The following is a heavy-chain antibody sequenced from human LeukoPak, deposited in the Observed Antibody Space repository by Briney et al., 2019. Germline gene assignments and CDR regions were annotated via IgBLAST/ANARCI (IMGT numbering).Heavy chain of an antibody. J-gene: IGHJ5*02. D-gene: IGHD2-15*01. CDR3: ARGLSKVIVVVVAATLRENWFDP. CDR2: MNPNSGNT. CDR1: GYTFTSYD. V-gene: IGHV1-8*01. Sequence: ASVKVSCKASGYTFTSYDINWVRQATGQGLEWMGWMNPNSGNTGYAQKFQGRVTMTRNTSISTAYMELSSLRSEDTAVYYCARGLSKVIVVVVAATLRENWFDPWGQGTLVTVSS.